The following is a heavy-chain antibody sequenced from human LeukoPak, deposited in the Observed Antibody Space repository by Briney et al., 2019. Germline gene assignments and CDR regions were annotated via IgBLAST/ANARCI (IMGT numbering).Heavy chain of an antibody. Sequence: SVKVSRKASGGIFSTYAMMWLRQAPGQGLEWRGGIIPVFETGTYAQKFQGRVSITRDESTDTAHMELRSLRSNDTAVYYCARVNGDYGGVLDYWGQGTLVTVSS. V-gene: IGHV1-69*05. CDR3: ARVNGDYGGVLDY. CDR2: IIPVFETG. D-gene: IGHD4-17*01. CDR1: GGIFSTYA. J-gene: IGHJ4*02.